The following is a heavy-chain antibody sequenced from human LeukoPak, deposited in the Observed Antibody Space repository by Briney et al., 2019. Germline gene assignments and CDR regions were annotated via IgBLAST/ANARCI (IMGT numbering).Heavy chain of an antibody. CDR1: GYTLTELS. D-gene: IGHD1-1*01. V-gene: IGHV1-24*01. J-gene: IGHJ5*02. CDR3: ATAPFYNWNDHWFDP. Sequence: ASVKVSCKVSGYTLTELSMHWVRQAPGQGLEWMGGFDPEDGETIYAQKFQGRVTMTEDTSTDTANMELSSLRSEDTTVYYCATAPFYNWNDHWFDPWGQGTLVTVSS. CDR2: FDPEDGET.